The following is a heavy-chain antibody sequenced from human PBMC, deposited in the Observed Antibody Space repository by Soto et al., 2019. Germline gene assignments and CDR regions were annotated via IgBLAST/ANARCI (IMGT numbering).Heavy chain of an antibody. CDR2: IYYTGNT. D-gene: IGHD1-1*01. CDR1: GGSISSGGTGSY. Sequence: QVKLQESGPGLVKPSQTLSLTCTVSGGSISSGGTGSYWTWIRQLPGKGLEWIGYIYYTGNTYYNPSLTSRPTISIDTSENQFSLELTSVTAADTAVYFCASGHDAYKVRYWGQGTLVTVSS. J-gene: IGHJ4*02. V-gene: IGHV4-31*03. CDR3: ASGHDAYKVRY.